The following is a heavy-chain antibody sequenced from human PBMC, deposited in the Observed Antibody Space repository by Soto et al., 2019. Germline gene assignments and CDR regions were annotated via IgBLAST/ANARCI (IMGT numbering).Heavy chain of an antibody. V-gene: IGHV3-30*18. CDR3: AKLYRYNWNYSPDYGMDV. J-gene: IGHJ6*02. CDR1: GFPFGDFG. CDR2: MSHDGSDK. Sequence: PGGSLRLSCAASGFPFGDFGMHRLRQAPGKGLEWVAVMSHDGSDKFYADSVKARFTISRDNSKNTLYLQMSGLRAEDTAVYYCAKLYRYNWNYSPDYGMDVWGQGTTVTVSS. D-gene: IGHD1-7*01.